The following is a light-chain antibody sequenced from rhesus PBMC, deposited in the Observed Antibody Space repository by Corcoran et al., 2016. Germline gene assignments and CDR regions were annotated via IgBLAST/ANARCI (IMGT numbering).Light chain of an antibody. Sequence: EIVMTQSPATLSLSPGERATLSCRASQSVSSSLAWYQQKTGQAPRLLIYGASSRATGIPDRFSGSGSGTEFTLTISSLEPEDFAVYYCQQYSNWLTFGGGTKVEIK. CDR3: QQYSNWLT. J-gene: IGKJ4*01. V-gene: IGKV3-42*03. CDR2: GAS. CDR1: QSVSSS.